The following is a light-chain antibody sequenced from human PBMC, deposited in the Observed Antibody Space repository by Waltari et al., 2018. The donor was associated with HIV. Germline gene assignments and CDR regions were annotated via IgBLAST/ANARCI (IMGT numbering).Light chain of an antibody. CDR1: SSDVGDYY. CDR3: SSYISSATPE. CDR2: EVT. J-gene: IGLJ3*02. Sequence: QSALTQPASVSGSPGQSITISCTGTSSDVGDYYVSWYQHHTGKAPKLIIYEVTNRPSGGSDRFSGSKSGNTATLTISGLLAEDEADYFCSSYISSATPEFGGGTRLTVL. V-gene: IGLV2-14*01.